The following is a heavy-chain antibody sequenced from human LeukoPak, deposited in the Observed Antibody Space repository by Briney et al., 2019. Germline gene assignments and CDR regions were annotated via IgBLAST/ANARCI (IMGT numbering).Heavy chain of an antibody. V-gene: IGHV3-21*01. D-gene: IGHD2-2*01. CDR3: ARDPTNRPAPVHYFDR. CDR2: ISRGSSYM. J-gene: IGHJ5*02. Sequence: GGSLRLSCAASGFIFSSYSMNWVRQAPGKGLEWVAYISRGSSYMYYADSVKGRFTVSRDNAKNSLYLQMNALGAEDTAIYYCARDPTNRPAPVHYFDRWGQGTLVTVSS. CDR1: GFIFSSYS.